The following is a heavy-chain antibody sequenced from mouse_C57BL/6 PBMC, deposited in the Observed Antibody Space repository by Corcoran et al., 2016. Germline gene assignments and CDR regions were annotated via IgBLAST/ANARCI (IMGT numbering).Heavy chain of an antibody. CDR3: ARPYDYDGAWFAY. Sequence: QIQLVQSGPELKKPGETVKISCQASGYTFTTYGMSWVKQAPGKGLKWIGWINTYSGVPTYADDFKGRFAFSLETSASTAYLQINNLKNEDTATYFCARPYDYDGAWFAYWGQGTLVTVSA. J-gene: IGHJ3*01. V-gene: IGHV9-3*01. D-gene: IGHD2-4*01. CDR2: INTYSGVP. CDR1: GYTFTTYG.